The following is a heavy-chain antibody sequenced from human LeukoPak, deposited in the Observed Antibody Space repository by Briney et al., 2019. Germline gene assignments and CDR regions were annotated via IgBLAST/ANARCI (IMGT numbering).Heavy chain of an antibody. CDR1: GITFNNAW. D-gene: IGHD3-16*01. CDR2: IKSKSEGGTI. CDR3: ATDLGYFWS. Sequence: PGGSLRLSCATSGITFNNAWMTWVRQAPGKGLEWVGRIKSKSEGGTIDYAAFVKGRFTISRDDSKNMVFLQMYSLRTEDTAVYYCATDLGYFWSCGQGTLVTVSS. J-gene: IGHJ5*02. V-gene: IGHV3-15*01.